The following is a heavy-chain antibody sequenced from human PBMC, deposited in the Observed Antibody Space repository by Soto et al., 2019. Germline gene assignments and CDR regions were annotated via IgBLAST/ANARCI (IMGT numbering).Heavy chain of an antibody. V-gene: IGHV3-30*18. CDR1: GFTFSSYG. J-gene: IGHJ4*02. D-gene: IGHD1-26*01. Sequence: SLRLSCAASGFTFSSYGMHWVRQAPGKGLEWVAVISYDGSNKYYADSVKGRFTISRDNSKNTLYLQMNSLRAEDTAVYYCAKVLYPARYSGSYYVDYWGQGTLVTVSS. CDR2: ISYDGSNK. CDR3: AKVLYPARYSGSYYVDY.